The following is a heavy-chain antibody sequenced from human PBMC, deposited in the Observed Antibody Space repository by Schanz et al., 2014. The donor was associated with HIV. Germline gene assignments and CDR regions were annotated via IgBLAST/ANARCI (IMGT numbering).Heavy chain of an antibody. D-gene: IGHD2-15*01. Sequence: QVQLVESGGGVVQPGRSLRLSCAASGFTFSYYGMHWVRQAPGKGLEWEAVIWYDGSNKYYADSVKGRFTISRDNSKNTLYLQMNSLRAEDTAMYYCARDDCSGGSCYSNYYYGMDVWGQGTTVTVSS. CDR3: ARDDCSGGSCYSNYYYGMDV. CDR2: IWYDGSNK. V-gene: IGHV3-33*01. CDR1: GFTFSYYG. J-gene: IGHJ6*02.